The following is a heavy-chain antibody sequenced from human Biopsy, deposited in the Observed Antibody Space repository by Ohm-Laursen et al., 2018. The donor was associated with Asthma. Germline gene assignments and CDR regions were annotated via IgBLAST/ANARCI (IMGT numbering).Heavy chain of an antibody. V-gene: IGHV1-18*01. CDR2: IGVYNGNP. J-gene: IGHJ6*02. CDR1: GYTFNSAG. Sequence: ASVKVSCKTSGYTFNSAGITWVRQAPGQGLGWMGWIGVYNGNPKVAQNLQDRVTMITDTSTSTAYMELRSLRSDDTAVYFCARAVDYSHYYGIDVWGQGTTVTVS. CDR3: ARAVDYSHYYGIDV. D-gene: IGHD3-10*01.